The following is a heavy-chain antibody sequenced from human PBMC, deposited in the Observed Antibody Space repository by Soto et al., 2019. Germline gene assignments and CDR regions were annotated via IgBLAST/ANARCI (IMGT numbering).Heavy chain of an antibody. CDR1: GYNFTSYW. D-gene: IGHD3-3*01. J-gene: IGHJ6*02. Sequence: EVQLVQSGAEVKKPGESLRISCKGSGYNFTSYWIIWVRQMPGKGLEWMGNIDPTDSFTNYSPSFQGHVTISTDKSMSTAYLQWGTLKASDTAMYYCARRGYDFWSGLDVWGQATTVTISS. CDR3: ARRGYDFWSGLDV. CDR2: IDPTDSFT. V-gene: IGHV5-10-1*03.